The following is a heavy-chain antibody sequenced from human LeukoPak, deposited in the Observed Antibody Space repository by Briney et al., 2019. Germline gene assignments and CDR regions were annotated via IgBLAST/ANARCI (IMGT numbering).Heavy chain of an antibody. Sequence: PGGSLRLSCAASGFTFSSYAMSWVRQAPGKGLEWVSAISGSGGSTYYADSVKGRFTISRDNSKNTLYLQMNSLRAEDTAVYYCARSKSALPRRPPDAFDIWGQGTMVTVSS. CDR1: GFTFSSYA. CDR2: ISGSGGST. D-gene: IGHD6-6*01. J-gene: IGHJ3*02. V-gene: IGHV3-23*01. CDR3: ARSKSALPRRPPDAFDI.